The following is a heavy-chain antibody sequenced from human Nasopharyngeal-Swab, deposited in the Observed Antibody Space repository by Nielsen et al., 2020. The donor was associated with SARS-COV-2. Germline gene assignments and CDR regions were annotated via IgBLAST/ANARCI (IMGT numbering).Heavy chain of an antibody. V-gene: IGHV4-30-4*01. D-gene: IGHD2-15*01. CDR3: ARAVVWVGAAPSAVWGYFDD. J-gene: IGHJ4*02. Sequence: WIRQPPGKGLEWIGYIYYSGSTYYNPSLKSRVTISVDTSKNQFSLKLSSVTAADTAVYYCARAVVWVGAAPSAVWGYFDDWGQGTLVTVSS. CDR2: IYYSGST.